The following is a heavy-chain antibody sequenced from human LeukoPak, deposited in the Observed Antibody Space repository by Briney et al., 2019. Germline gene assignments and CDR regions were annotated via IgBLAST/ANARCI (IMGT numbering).Heavy chain of an antibody. J-gene: IGHJ4*02. CDR3: ARGRPWGERRWYLDY. Sequence: GGSLRLSCAASGFTFSSYGMHWVRQAPGKGLEWVAFIRYDGSNKYYADSVKGRFTISRDNSKNTLYLQMNSLRSEDTAVYYCARGRPWGERRWYLDYWGQGTLVTVSS. CDR2: IRYDGSNK. D-gene: IGHD1-1*01. V-gene: IGHV3-30*02. CDR1: GFTFSSYG.